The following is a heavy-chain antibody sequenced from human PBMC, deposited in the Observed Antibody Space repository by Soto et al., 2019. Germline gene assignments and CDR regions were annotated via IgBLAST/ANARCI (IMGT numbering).Heavy chain of an antibody. V-gene: IGHV3-21*01. J-gene: IGHJ4*02. CDR3: ARTYYYDSSGFSPFDY. CDR1: RITFSRYS. D-gene: IGHD3-22*01. CDR2: ISSSSSYI. Sequence: GGSLRLSCAASRITFSRYSMIWVRQAPGKGLEWVSCISSSSSYIYYADSVKGRFTISRDNAKNSLYLQMNSLRAEDTAVYYCARTYYYDSSGFSPFDYWGQGTLVTVSS.